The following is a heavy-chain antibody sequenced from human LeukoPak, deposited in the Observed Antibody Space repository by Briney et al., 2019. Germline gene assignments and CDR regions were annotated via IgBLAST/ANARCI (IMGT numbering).Heavy chain of an antibody. CDR1: GGTFSRFT. V-gene: IGHV1-69*13. Sequence: SAKVSCKASGGTFSRFTISWVRQAPGQGFEWIGGITPIFGTANFAQKFQGRVSITADESTSTAFMELSSLRSEDTAVYYCAREWGLESSGYYYAYWGQGTLVTVSS. D-gene: IGHD3-22*01. CDR3: AREWGLESSGYYYAY. J-gene: IGHJ4*02. CDR2: ITPIFGTA.